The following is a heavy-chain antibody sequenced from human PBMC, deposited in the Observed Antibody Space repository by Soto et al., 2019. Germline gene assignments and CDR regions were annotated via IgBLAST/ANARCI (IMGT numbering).Heavy chain of an antibody. J-gene: IGHJ6*02. CDR3: TQYYYGSGSPTNYYYYYGMDV. D-gene: IGHD3-10*01. V-gene: IGHV3-73*01. CDR2: IRSKANSYAT. CDR1: GFTFSGSA. Sequence: GGSLRLSCAASGFTFSGSAMHWVRQASGKGLEWVGRIRSKANSYATAYAASVKGRFTISRDDSKNTAYLQMNSLKTEDTTVYYCTQYYYGSGSPTNYYYYYGMDVWGQGTTVTVSS.